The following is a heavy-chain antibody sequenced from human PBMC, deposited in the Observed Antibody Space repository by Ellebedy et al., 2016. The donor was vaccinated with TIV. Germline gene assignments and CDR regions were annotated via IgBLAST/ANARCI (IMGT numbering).Heavy chain of an antibody. D-gene: IGHD2-2*01. CDR2: IIPIFGTA. Sequence: SVKVSXXASGGTLSTHTFNWVQQGPGQGLEWVGGIIPIFGTAYYAEKVKDRVTITADEATSTSFMEVRSLTSEDTAVYYCAFPGEGHKKVGHPAFDIWGQGTMVTVSS. CDR3: AFPGEGHKKVGHPAFDI. V-gene: IGHV1-69*13. J-gene: IGHJ3*02. CDR1: GGTLSTHT.